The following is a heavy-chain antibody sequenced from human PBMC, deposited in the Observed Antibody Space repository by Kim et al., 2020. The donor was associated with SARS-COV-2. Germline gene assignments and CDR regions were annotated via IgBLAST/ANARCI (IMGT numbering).Heavy chain of an antibody. D-gene: IGHD6-13*01. CDR2: T. V-gene: IGHV3-74*01. Sequence: TSYADSVKGRFTISRDNAKNTLYLQMNSLRAEDTAVYYCARAVAAVGNDYWGQGTLVTVSS. J-gene: IGHJ4*02. CDR3: ARAVAAVGNDY.